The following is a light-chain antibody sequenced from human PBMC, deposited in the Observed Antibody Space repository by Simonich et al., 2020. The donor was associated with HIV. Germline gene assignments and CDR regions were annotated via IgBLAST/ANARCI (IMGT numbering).Light chain of an antibody. V-gene: IGLV2-23*01. CDR1: SSGVGSYNL. CDR3: CSYAGSSTYWV. CDR2: DGS. J-gene: IGLJ3*02. Sequence: SALTSPASGSGSPGPSVPISCPGTSSGVGSYNLVFWYQQTPGKTPKLMIYDGSKRPSGVSNRFSGSKSGNTASLTISGLQAEDEADYYCCSYAGSSTYWVFGGGTKLTVL.